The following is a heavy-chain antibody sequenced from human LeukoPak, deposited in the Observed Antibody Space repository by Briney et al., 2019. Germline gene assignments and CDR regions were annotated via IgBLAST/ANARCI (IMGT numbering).Heavy chain of an antibody. CDR3: ARGDYSNALDS. CDR2: INPNSGGT. Sequence: PGGSLRLSCAASGYTFTGYYMHWVRQAPGQGLEWMGWINPNSGGTNYAQNIQGRVTMTTDTSTSTAYMELRSLRSDDTAVYYCARGDYSNALDSWGQGALVTVSS. V-gene: IGHV1-2*02. D-gene: IGHD6-13*01. CDR1: GYTFTGYY. J-gene: IGHJ4*02.